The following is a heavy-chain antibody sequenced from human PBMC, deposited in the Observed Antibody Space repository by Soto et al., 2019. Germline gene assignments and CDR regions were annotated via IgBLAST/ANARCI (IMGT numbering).Heavy chain of an antibody. J-gene: IGHJ4*02. Sequence: QVQLVQSGAEVKKPGASVKVSCKASGYTFTSYDINWVRQATGQGLEWMGWMNPHSGNTGYAQKFQGRVTMTRNTSISTAYMELSSLRSEDTAVYYCARVIVAVSRYYFDYWGQGPLVTVSS. D-gene: IGHD5-12*01. CDR2: MNPHSGNT. CDR3: ARVIVAVSRYYFDY. V-gene: IGHV1-8*01. CDR1: GYTFTSYD.